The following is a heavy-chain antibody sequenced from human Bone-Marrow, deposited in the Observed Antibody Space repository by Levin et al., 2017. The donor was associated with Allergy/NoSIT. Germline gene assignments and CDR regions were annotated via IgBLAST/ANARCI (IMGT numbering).Heavy chain of an antibody. D-gene: IGHD2-2*01. J-gene: IGHJ5*02. CDR2: INPESGGT. CDR1: GYTFTDYS. V-gene: IGHV1-2*02. Sequence: ASVKVSCKASGYTFTDYSLHWVRQAPGQGREWMGWINPESGGTVFAEKFQGRVTMPRDTSISTAYISLNSLRSDDTAVYYCSKDPYDVPEAMNICDHWGQGTLVTGSA. CDR3: SKDPYDVPEAMNICDH.